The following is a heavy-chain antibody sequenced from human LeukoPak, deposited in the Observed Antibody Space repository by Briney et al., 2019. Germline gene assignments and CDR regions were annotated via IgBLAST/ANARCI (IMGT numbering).Heavy chain of an antibody. Sequence: PSETLSLTCTVSGGSISSYYWSWIRQPPGKGLEWIGYIYYSGSTNYNPSLKSRVTISVDTSKNQFSLKLSSVTAADTAVYYCARDGYYDSSGSDDYWGQGTLVTVSS. CDR1: GGSISSYY. J-gene: IGHJ4*02. CDR3: ARDGYYDSSGSDDY. CDR2: IYYSGST. V-gene: IGHV4-59*01. D-gene: IGHD3-22*01.